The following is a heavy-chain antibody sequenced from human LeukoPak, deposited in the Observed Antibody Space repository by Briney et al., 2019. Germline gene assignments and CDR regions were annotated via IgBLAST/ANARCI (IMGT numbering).Heavy chain of an antibody. V-gene: IGHV1-8*03. D-gene: IGHD4-23*01. CDR3: ARVLHGGTSPLNY. J-gene: IGHJ4*02. CDR2: MNPNSGNT. Sequence: GASVKVSCKASGYTFTSYDINWVRQATGQGLEWMGWMNPNSGNTGSAQKFQGRVTITRNTSISTAYMELSSLRSEDTAVYYCARVLHGGTSPLNYWGQGTLVTVSS. CDR1: GYTFTSYD.